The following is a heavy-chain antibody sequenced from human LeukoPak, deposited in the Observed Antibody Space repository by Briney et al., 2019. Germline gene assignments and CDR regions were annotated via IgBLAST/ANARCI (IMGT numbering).Heavy chain of an antibody. D-gene: IGHD3-3*01. Sequence: SETLSLTCTVSGGSISSGGYYWSWIRQHPGKGLEWIGYIYYSGSTYYNPSLKSRVTISVDTSKNQFSLKLSSVTAADTAVYYCARGGYDFWSVYYYYMDVWGKGTTATVSS. V-gene: IGHV4-31*03. CDR1: GGSISSGGYY. J-gene: IGHJ6*03. CDR3: ARGGYDFWSVYYYYMDV. CDR2: IYYSGST.